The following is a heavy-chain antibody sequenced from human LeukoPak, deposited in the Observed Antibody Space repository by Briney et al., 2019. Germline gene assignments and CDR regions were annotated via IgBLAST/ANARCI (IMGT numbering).Heavy chain of an antibody. Sequence: GASVKVSCKASGGTFSSYAISWVRQAPGQGLEWMGGIIPIFGTANYAQKFQGRVTITTDESTSTAYMELSSLRSEDTAVYYCASRAYGDYGYYYYYMDVWGKGTTVTVSS. CDR1: GGTFSSYA. J-gene: IGHJ6*03. CDR2: IIPIFGTA. V-gene: IGHV1-69*05. CDR3: ASRAYGDYGYYYYYMDV. D-gene: IGHD4-17*01.